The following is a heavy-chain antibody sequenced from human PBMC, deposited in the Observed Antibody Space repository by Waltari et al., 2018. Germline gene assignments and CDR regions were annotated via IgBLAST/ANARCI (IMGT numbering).Heavy chain of an antibody. D-gene: IGHD5-12*01. Sequence: QVQLQESGPGLVTPSETLSLTCTVSGDSIRSGDFYWRWIHQHPGRGLEWIGYIYSSGRTYYNPSLKSRITISVDTSKNQFSLTLSSVTAADTAVYYCARAPRGYSGYDHFDYWGQGILVTVSS. CDR1: GDSIRSGDFY. CDR3: ARAPRGYSGYDHFDY. J-gene: IGHJ4*02. CDR2: IYSSGRT. V-gene: IGHV4-31*03.